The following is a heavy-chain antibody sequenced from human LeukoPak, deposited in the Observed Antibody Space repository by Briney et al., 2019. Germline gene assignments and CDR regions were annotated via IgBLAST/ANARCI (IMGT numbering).Heavy chain of an antibody. D-gene: IGHD3-22*01. J-gene: IGHJ4*02. Sequence: ASVKVSCKASGYTFTSYYMHWVRQAPGQGLEWMGIINPSGGSTSYAQKFQGRVTMTRDTSTSTVYMELSSLRSEDTAVYHCAREVTEHYYDSSGYYPFDYWGQGTLVTVSS. CDR2: INPSGGST. CDR3: AREVTEHYYDSSGYYPFDY. V-gene: IGHV1-46*01. CDR1: GYTFTSYY.